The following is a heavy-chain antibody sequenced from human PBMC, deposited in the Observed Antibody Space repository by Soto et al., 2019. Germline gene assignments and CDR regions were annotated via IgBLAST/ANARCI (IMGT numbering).Heavy chain of an antibody. J-gene: IGHJ4*02. CDR1: GFTFSSYG. Sequence: QVQLVESGGGVVQPGRSLRLSCAASGFTFSSYGMHWVRQAPGKGLEWVAVISYDGNVAYYADSVRGRFTISRDNSKNTLYLQMNSLRTEDTVIYYCAKEGPITNWYSDYWGQGTLVTVSS. D-gene: IGHD1-1*01. V-gene: IGHV3-30*18. CDR2: ISYDGNVA. CDR3: AKEGPITNWYSDY.